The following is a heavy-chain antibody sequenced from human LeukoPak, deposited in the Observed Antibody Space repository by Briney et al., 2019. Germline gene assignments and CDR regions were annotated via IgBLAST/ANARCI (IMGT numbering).Heavy chain of an antibody. CDR3: ARDSPPDY. Sequence: GGSLRLSCAASGLTFSRYGMHWVRQAPGKGLEWVTAISYDGSNKYYADSVKGRFTISRDNSKNTLYLQMNSLRAEDTAVYYCARDSPPDYWGQGTLVTVSS. V-gene: IGHV3-30*04. CDR2: ISYDGSNK. J-gene: IGHJ4*02. CDR1: GLTFSRYG.